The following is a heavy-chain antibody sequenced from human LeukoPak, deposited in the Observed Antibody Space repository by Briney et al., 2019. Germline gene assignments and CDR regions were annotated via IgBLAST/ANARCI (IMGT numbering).Heavy chain of an antibody. CDR2: IYHSGTT. CDR1: GYSIRSGYF. Sequence: VTPSETLSLTCAVSGYSIRSGYFWGWIRQPPGKGLEWIASIYHSGTTYYNPSLKSRVTISVDTSKNQFSLKLSSVTAADTAVYYCVRQIEVRGDYWGQGTLVTVSS. CDR3: VRQIEVRGDY. V-gene: IGHV4-38-2*01. J-gene: IGHJ4*02. D-gene: IGHD2/OR15-2a*01.